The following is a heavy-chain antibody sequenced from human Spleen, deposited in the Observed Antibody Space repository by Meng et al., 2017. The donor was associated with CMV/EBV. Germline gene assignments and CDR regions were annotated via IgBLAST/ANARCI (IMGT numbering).Heavy chain of an antibody. D-gene: IGHD6-13*01. CDR1: GGSFSSYA. CDR2: IIPIFGTA. CDR3: ATVSGYSSRWYPFDS. V-gene: IGHV1-69*05. J-gene: IGHJ4*02. Sequence: SVKVSCKASGGSFSSYAISWVRQAPGQGLEWMGGIIPIFGTANYAQKLQGRVTITTDESTSTTYMELRSLRFEDTAVYYCATVSGYSSRWYPFDSWGQGTLVTVSS.